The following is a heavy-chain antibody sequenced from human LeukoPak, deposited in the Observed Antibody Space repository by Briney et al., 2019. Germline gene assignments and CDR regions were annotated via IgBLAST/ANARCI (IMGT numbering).Heavy chain of an antibody. CDR1: GGSISSYY. J-gene: IGHJ4*02. CDR3: ARESGYYSSIYDY. CDR2: IYYSGST. Sequence: SETLSLTCTVSGGSISSYYWSWIRQPPGKGLEWIGYIYYSGSTNYNPSLKSRVTISVDTSKNQFSLKLSSVTAADTAVYYCARESGYYSSIYDYWGQGTLVTVSS. D-gene: IGHD3-3*01. V-gene: IGHV4-59*01.